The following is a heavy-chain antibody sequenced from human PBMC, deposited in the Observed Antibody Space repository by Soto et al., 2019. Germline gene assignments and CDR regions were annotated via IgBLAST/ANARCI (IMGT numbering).Heavy chain of an antibody. V-gene: IGHV3-33*01. Sequence: PGGSLRLSCAASGFTFSSYGMHWVRQAPGKGLEWVAVIWYDGSNKYYADSVKGRFTISRDNSKNTLYLQMNSLRAEDTAVYYCARDPGYIVATMYYYYGMDVWGQGTTVTVSS. CDR1: GFTFSSYG. CDR2: IWYDGSNK. CDR3: ARDPGYIVATMYYYYGMDV. J-gene: IGHJ6*02. D-gene: IGHD5-12*01.